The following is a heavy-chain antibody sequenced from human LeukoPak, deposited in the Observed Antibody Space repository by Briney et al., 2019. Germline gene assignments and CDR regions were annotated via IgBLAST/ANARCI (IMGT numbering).Heavy chain of an antibody. V-gene: IGHV3-21*01. D-gene: IGHD3-10*01. CDR1: GFTFSTYS. CDR3: AKGAYGSESYWVDY. Sequence: GGSLRLSCAASGFTFSTYSMNWVRQAPGKGLEWVSSISSGSSYIYYADSVKGRFTISRDNAKNSLYLQMNSLRAEDTAVYYCAKGAYGSESYWVDYWGQGTLVTVSS. CDR2: ISSGSSYI. J-gene: IGHJ4*02.